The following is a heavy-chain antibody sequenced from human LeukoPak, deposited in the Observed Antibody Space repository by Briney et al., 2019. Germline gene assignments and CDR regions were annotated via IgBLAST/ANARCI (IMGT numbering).Heavy chain of an antibody. Sequence: SETLSLTCTVSGGSISSYYWSWIRQPPGKGLEWIGYIYYSGSTNYNPSLQSRVTISVDTSKNQFYMKLSSVPAADTAVYYCARHNSSPFYYGMDVWGQGTTVTVSS. CDR1: GGSISSYY. J-gene: IGHJ6*02. CDR2: IYYSGST. CDR3: ARHNSSPFYYGMDV. D-gene: IGHD6-19*01. V-gene: IGHV4-59*01.